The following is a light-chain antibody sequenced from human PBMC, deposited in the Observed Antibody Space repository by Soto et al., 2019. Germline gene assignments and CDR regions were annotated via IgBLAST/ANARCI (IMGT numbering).Light chain of an antibody. J-gene: IGKJ5*01. CDR1: QSVTSN. Sequence: EIVFTQSPATLSLSPGERAHLSCRASQSVTSNLAWYQQRPGQAPRLLIYDAARKATGIPARFSGSGSGAAFIPTTSTRLHEEVVVYNYCYRCDRSPGTFGQGTRLEIK. V-gene: IGKV3-11*01. CDR3: CYRCDRSPGT. CDR2: DAA.